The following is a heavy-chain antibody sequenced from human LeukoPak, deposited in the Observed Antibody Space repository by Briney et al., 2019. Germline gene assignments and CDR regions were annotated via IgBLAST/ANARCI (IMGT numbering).Heavy chain of an antibody. V-gene: IGHV1-2*02. Sequence: GASVKVSCKASGYTFTGYYMHWVRQAPGQGLEWMGWINPNTGGINSAQKFQGRVTMTRDTSISTAYMELSRLRSDDTAVHYCARDGGLLLRYFDYWGQGTLVTVSS. CDR2: INPNTGGI. J-gene: IGHJ4*02. D-gene: IGHD3-22*01. CDR1: GYTFTGYY. CDR3: ARDGGLLLRYFDY.